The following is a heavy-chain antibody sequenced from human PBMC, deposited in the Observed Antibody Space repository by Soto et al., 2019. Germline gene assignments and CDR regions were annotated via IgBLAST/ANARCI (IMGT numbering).Heavy chain of an antibody. V-gene: IGHV1-18*01. CDR1: GYTFTSYG. CDR2: ISGYNGNT. Sequence: ASVKVSCKASGYTFTSYGISWVRQAPGQGLEWMGWISGYNGNTNYAQKLQGRVTMTTDTSTSTAYIELRSLRSDDTAVYYCASNYLYYYGSGNTNYYGMDVWGQGTTVTVSS. CDR3: ASNYLYYYGSGNTNYYGMDV. D-gene: IGHD3-10*01. J-gene: IGHJ6*02.